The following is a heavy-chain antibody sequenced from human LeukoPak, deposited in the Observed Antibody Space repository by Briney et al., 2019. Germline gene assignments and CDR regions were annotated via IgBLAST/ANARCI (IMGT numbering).Heavy chain of an antibody. Sequence: NPSETLSLTCTVSGGSISSYYWSWIRQPPGKGLEWIGYIYYGGSTNYNASLKSRVTISLDTSKNQFSLKVSSVTAADTAVYYCARVTRGYSYGPLDYWGQGILVTVSS. CDR2: IYYGGST. CDR1: GGSISSYY. CDR3: ARVTRGYSYGPLDY. J-gene: IGHJ4*02. V-gene: IGHV4-59*01. D-gene: IGHD5-18*01.